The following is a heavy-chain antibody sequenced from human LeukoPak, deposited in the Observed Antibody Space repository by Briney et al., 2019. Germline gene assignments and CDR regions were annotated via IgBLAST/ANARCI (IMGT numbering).Heavy chain of an antibody. CDR3: ARDWVYDSSANDAFDI. D-gene: IGHD3-22*01. CDR1: GFTFSSYS. V-gene: IGHV3-48*02. J-gene: IGHJ3*02. Sequence: GGSLRLSCAASGFTFSSYSMNWVRQAPGKGLEWASYISSSSSTIYYADSVKGRFTISRDNAKNSLYLQMNSLRDEDTAVYYCARDWVYDSSANDAFDIWGQGTMVTVSS. CDR2: ISSSSSTI.